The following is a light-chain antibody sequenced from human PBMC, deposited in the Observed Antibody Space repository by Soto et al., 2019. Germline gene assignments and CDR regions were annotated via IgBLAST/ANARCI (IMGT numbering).Light chain of an antibody. CDR1: SSDVGNYNL. V-gene: IGLV2-23*01. CDR3: CSYAGSLWV. Sequence: QSALTQPASVSGSPGQSITVSCTGTSSDVGNYNLVSWYQQHPGKAPKLMIYEGSKRPSGISGRFSGSKSGNTASLTISGLRAEDEADYYCCSYAGSLWVFGGGTKVTVL. CDR2: EGS. J-gene: IGLJ3*02.